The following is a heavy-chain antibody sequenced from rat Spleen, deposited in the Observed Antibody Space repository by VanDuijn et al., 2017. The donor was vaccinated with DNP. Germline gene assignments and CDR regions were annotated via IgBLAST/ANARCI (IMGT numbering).Heavy chain of an antibody. CDR2: ITRSGGDT. J-gene: IGHJ3*01. Sequence: EVQLVESGGGLVQPGRSLKLSCTASGFIFSDFYMAWVRQAPTKGLEWVASITRSGGDTYYPDSVKGRFTISRDNAKNTLYLQMDSLRSEDTATYYCTTQGQLGITWFAYWGQGTLVTVSS. CDR1: GFIFSDFY. V-gene: IGHV5-25*01. CDR3: TTQGQLGITWFAY. D-gene: IGHD1-10*01.